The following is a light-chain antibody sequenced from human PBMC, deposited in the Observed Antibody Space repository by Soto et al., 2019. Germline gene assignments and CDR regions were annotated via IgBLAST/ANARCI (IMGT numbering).Light chain of an antibody. CDR1: QSVSSN. J-gene: IGKJ1*01. CDR3: HQYNNGGT. V-gene: IGKV3-15*01. Sequence: EVVMTQSPATLSVSXGERATLSCRASQSVSSNLAWYQQKLGQAPRLLIYGASTRATGLPARFSGSGSGTEFTLTISSLQSEDFAVYYCHQYNNGGTFGHGT. CDR2: GAS.